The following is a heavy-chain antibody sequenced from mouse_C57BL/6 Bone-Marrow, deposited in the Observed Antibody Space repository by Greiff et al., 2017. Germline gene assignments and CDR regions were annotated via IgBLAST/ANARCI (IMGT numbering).Heavy chain of an antibody. CDR1: GYTFTDYY. J-gene: IGHJ2*01. D-gene: IGHD1-1*01. Sequence: EVQLHQSGPELVKPGASVKISCKASGYTFTDYYMNWVKQSHGKSLEWIGDINPNNGGTSYNQKFKGKATLTVDKSSSTAYMELRSLTSEDSAVYYCARRGSSWWGQGTTLTVSS. V-gene: IGHV1-26*01. CDR3: ARRGSSW. CDR2: INPNNGGT.